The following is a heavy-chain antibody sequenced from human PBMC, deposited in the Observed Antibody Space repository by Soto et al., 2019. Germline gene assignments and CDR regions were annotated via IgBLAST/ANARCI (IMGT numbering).Heavy chain of an antibody. J-gene: IGHJ4*02. CDR2: IKPDGSER. V-gene: IGHV3-7*04. D-gene: IGHD2-8*02. Sequence: EVQLVESGGGLVQPGGSLRLSCAASGFTFGTYWMTWVRQAPGKGLECVGNIKPDGSERYYVDSVKGRFTISRDNAKNSLYLHMNSLRAEDTAVYYCATDLYWEQYWGQGTLVTVSS. CDR3: ATDLYWEQY. CDR1: GFTFGTYW.